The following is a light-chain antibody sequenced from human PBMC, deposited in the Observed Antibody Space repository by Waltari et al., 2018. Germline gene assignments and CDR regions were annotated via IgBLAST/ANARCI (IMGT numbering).Light chain of an antibody. Sequence: QSVLIQPPSASGTPGQRVTISCSGSSSNIGNNVVNWYQQVPGTAPKLLIYPYNERPSGVTDRFSGFKSGHSASLAINGLQSEDEADYYCTSWDESLNGWVIGGGTKLTVL. CDR2: PYN. V-gene: IGLV1-44*01. CDR3: TSWDESLNGWV. J-gene: IGLJ3*02. CDR1: SSNIGNNV.